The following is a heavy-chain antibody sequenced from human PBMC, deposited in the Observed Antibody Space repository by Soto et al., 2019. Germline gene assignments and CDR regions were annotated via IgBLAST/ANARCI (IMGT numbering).Heavy chain of an antibody. V-gene: IGHV1-18*01. D-gene: IGHD3-3*01. CDR2: ISAYNGNT. Sequence: QVQLVQSGAEVKKPGASVKVSCKASGYTFTSYGISWVRQAPGQGLEWMGWISAYNGNTNYAQKLQGRVTMTTGTSTSTAYMELRSLRSDDTAVYYCARARITIFGVVTATDAFDIWGQGTMVTVSS. CDR3: ARARITIFGVVTATDAFDI. CDR1: GYTFTSYG. J-gene: IGHJ3*02.